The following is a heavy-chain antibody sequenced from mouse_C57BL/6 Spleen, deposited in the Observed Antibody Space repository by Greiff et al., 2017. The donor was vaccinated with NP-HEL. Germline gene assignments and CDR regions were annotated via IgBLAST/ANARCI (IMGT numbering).Heavy chain of an antibody. J-gene: IGHJ1*03. CDR2: LSSGSSTI. Sequence: EVKLVESGGGLVKPGGSLKLSCAASGFTFSDYGMHWIRQAPEKGLAWVAYLSSGSSTIYYVDTVKGRFTISRDNAKNTLFLQMTRLRSEDTAMYDCAITTVVATDWYFDVWGTGTTVTVSS. CDR3: AITTVVATDWYFDV. CDR1: GFTFSDYG. V-gene: IGHV5-17*01. D-gene: IGHD1-1*01.